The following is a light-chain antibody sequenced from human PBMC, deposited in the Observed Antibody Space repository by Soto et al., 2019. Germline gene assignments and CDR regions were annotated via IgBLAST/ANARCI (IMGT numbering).Light chain of an antibody. Sequence: IQLTQSPSSLSASVGDRVTITCRASQGIRNYLAWYQQKPGKAPNLLIYLASTLQGGVPSRFSGSGSGTDLSLTISSLQPEDVATYYCQYLNSFPLPFGGWTKVELK. J-gene: IGKJ4*01. CDR3: QYLNSFPLP. CDR2: LAS. V-gene: IGKV1-9*01. CDR1: QGIRNY.